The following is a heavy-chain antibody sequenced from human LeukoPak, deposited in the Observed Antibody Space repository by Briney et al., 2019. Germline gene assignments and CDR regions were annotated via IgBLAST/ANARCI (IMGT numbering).Heavy chain of an antibody. CDR3: ARRGSYGSGSGFDY. D-gene: IGHD3-10*01. CDR1: GGSFSGYY. CDR2: INHSGST. Sequence: SETLSLTCAVYGGSFSGYYWSWIRQPPGKGLEWNGEINHSGSTNYNPSLKSRVTISVDASKTQFSLNLSAVIAADTAVYYCARRGSYGSGSGFDYWGQGTLVTVSS. V-gene: IGHV4-34*01. J-gene: IGHJ4*02.